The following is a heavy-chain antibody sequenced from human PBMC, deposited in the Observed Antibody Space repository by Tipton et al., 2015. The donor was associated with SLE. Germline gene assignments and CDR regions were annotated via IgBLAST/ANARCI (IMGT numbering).Heavy chain of an antibody. Sequence: SLRLSCAASGFTFDDYGMSWVRQAPGKGLEWVSGINWNGGSTGYADSVKGRFTISRDNAKNSLYLQMNSLRAEDTALYYCATTPGSGSRDYWGQGTLVTVSS. CDR2: INWNGGST. CDR3: ATTPGSGSRDY. V-gene: IGHV3-20*04. D-gene: IGHD3-10*01. CDR1: GFTFDDYG. J-gene: IGHJ4*02.